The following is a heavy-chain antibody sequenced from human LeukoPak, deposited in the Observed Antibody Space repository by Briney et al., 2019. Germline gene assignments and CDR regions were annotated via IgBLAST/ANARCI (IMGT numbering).Heavy chain of an antibody. CDR3: ESGATPNCSSDCHAGY. J-gene: IGHJ4*02. V-gene: IGHV3-33*01. D-gene: IGHD2-21*02. CDR2: IWYDGSNK. CDR1: GFTFSSYG. Sequence: GGSLRLSCAASGFTFSSYGMHWVRQAPGKGLEWVAVIWYDGSNKYYADSVKGRFTISRDNSMNTLYLQMNSVRAEDTALYYCESGATPNCSSDCHAGYWGQGTLVTVSS.